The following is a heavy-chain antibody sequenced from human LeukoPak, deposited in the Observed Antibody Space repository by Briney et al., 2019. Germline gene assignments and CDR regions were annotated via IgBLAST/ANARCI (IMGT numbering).Heavy chain of an antibody. Sequence: SETLFVTCAVYGGSFSGDYWSWIRQPPGKGLEWIGQINHSGSTNYNPSLKSRVTISVHTSKNQFSLKLSSVTAADTAVYYCARGGGIAAAGTEFDPWGQGTLVTASS. J-gene: IGHJ5*02. V-gene: IGHV4-34*01. CDR3: ARGGGIAAAGTEFDP. D-gene: IGHD6-13*01. CDR1: GGSFSGDY. CDR2: INHSGST.